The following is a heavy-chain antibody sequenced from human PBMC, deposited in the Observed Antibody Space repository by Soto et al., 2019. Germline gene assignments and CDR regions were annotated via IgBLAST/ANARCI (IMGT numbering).Heavy chain of an antibody. Sequence: PGGSLRLSCAASGFTFSSYAMSWVRQAPGKGLEWVSAISGSGANTYYEDSVKGRLTISRENSKNTLYLQMNSLRAEDAAVYYCAKDKYSVAGTRKDYWGQGTLVTVSS. CDR2: ISGSGANT. V-gene: IGHV3-23*01. J-gene: IGHJ4*02. CDR1: GFTFSSYA. D-gene: IGHD6-19*01. CDR3: AKDKYSVAGTRKDY.